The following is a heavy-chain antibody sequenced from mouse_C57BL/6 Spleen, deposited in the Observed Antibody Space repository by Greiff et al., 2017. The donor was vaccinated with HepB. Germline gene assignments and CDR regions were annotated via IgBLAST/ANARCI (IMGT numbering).Heavy chain of an antibody. CDR2: ISYDGSN. D-gene: IGHD1-1*01. J-gene: IGHJ2*01. V-gene: IGHV3-6*01. CDR1: GYSITSGYY. Sequence: EVKLVESGPGLVKPSQSLSLTCSVTGYSITSGYYWNWIRQFPGNKLEWMGYISYDGSNNYNPSLKNRISITRDTSKNQFFLKLNSVTTEDTATYYCATYYGSSRGYFDYWGQGTTLTVSS. CDR3: ATYYGSSRGYFDY.